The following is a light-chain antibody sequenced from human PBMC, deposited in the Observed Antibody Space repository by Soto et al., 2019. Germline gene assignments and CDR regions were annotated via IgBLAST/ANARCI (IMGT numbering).Light chain of an antibody. Sequence: QSVLTQPASVSGSPGQSITISCTGSSNDIGAYKYVSWYQQYPGKAPKLIIFEVSNRPSGVSNRFSGSKSGNTASLTIAGLRAEDEADYHCSSYTTGSTLYVFGGGTKLTVL. J-gene: IGLJ1*01. CDR3: SSYTTGSTLYV. CDR1: SNDIGAYKY. V-gene: IGLV2-14*01. CDR2: EVS.